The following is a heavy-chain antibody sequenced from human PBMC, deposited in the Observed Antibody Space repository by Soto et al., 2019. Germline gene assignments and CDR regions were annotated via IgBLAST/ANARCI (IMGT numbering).Heavy chain of an antibody. V-gene: IGHV3-30-3*01. J-gene: IGHJ4*02. Sequence: QVQLVESGGGVVQPGRSLRLSCAASGFTFSSYAMHWVRQAPGKGLEWVAVISYDGSNKYYADSVKGRFTISRDSSKNTLYLQMNSLRAEDTAVYYCAGVCSGGSCYRYFDYWGQGTLVTVSS. CDR2: ISYDGSNK. CDR1: GFTFSSYA. D-gene: IGHD2-15*01. CDR3: AGVCSGGSCYRYFDY.